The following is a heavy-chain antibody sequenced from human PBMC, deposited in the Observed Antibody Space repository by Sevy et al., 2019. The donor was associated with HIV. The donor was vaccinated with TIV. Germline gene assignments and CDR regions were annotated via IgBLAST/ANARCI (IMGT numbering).Heavy chain of an antibody. Sequence: GGSLRLSCAASGFTFSDYYMGWFRQAPGKGLEWVSYISSNGALVLYADSVEGRFTISRDNAKNSLFLQMNSLRSEDTAIYYCARAGDDYCTESDCNKNWFDPWGQGTLVTVSS. J-gene: IGHJ5*02. CDR3: ARAGDDYCTESDCNKNWFDP. CDR2: ISSNGALV. V-gene: IGHV3-11*01. CDR1: GFTFSDYY. D-gene: IGHD2-8*02.